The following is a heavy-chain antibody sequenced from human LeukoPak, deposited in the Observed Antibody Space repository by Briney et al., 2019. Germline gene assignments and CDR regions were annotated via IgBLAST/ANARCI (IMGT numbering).Heavy chain of an antibody. CDR1: GFTFSSYA. J-gene: IGHJ5*02. CDR3: TVQVIPSDKWFDP. V-gene: IGHV3-49*04. D-gene: IGHD2-21*01. CDR2: IRSKPYGGTA. Sequence: PGGSLRLSCAASGFTFSSYAMSWVRQAPGKGLEWVGFIRSKPYGGTAEYAASVKGRFTISRDDSKTIAYLDMNGLKTEDTAVYHCTVQVIPSDKWFDPWGQGTPVTVSS.